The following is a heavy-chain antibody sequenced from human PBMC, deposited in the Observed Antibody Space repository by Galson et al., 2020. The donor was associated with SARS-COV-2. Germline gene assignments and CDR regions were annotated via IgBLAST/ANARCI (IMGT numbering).Heavy chain of an antibody. CDR2: ISYDGSNK. Sequence: LTCAASGFTFSSYAMHWFRQAPGKGLEWVAVISYDGSNKYYADSVKGRFTISRDNSKNTLYLQMNSLRAEDTAVYYCARDLGGYYGMDVWGQGTTVTVSS. V-gene: IGHV3-30*04. CDR1: GFTFSSYA. D-gene: IGHD3-16*01. J-gene: IGHJ6*02. CDR3: ARDLGGYYGMDV.